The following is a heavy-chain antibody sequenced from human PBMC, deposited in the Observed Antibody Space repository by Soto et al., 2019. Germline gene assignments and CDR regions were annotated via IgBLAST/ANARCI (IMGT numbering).Heavy chain of an antibody. D-gene: IGHD5-18*01. Sequence: VASVKVSCKASGGTFSSYAISWVRQAPGQGLEWMGGIIPIFGTANYTQKFQGRVTITADESTSTAYMELSSLRSEDTAVYYCAGSYGYNYYYGMDVWGQGTTVTVSS. J-gene: IGHJ6*02. CDR3: AGSYGYNYYYGMDV. V-gene: IGHV1-69*13. CDR1: GGTFSSYA. CDR2: IIPIFGTA.